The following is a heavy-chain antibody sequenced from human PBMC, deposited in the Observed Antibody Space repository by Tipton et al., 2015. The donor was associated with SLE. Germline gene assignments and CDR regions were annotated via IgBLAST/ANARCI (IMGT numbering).Heavy chain of an antibody. CDR1: GYSFTSYW. J-gene: IGHJ6*03. D-gene: IGHD5-12*01. V-gene: IGHV5-51*01. CDR2: IYPGDSDT. Sequence: QSGAEVKKPGESLKISCKGSGYSFTSYWVGWVRQMPGKGLQWMGIIYPGDSDTRYSPSFQGQVTISADKSISTAYLQWSSLKASDTAMYYCARSGQRGYSGYENYMDVWGKGTTVTVSS. CDR3: ARSGQRGYSGYENYMDV.